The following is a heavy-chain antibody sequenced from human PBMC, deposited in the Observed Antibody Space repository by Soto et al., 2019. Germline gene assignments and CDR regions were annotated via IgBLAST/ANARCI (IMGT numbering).Heavy chain of an antibody. V-gene: IGHV5-51*03. CDR3: QRLAGSHYGSGSYYIEWFDP. CDR1: GYSFTSYW. CDR2: IYPGDSDT. J-gene: IGHJ5*02. D-gene: IGHD3-10*01. Sequence: KPGRSLKISCKVSGYSFTSYWIGWVRQMPWKGLEWMGIIYPGDSDTRYSPSFQGQVTISADKSISTAYLQWRSLKASDTAMYYCQRLAGSHYGSGSYYIEWFDPWGQGTLVPVSP.